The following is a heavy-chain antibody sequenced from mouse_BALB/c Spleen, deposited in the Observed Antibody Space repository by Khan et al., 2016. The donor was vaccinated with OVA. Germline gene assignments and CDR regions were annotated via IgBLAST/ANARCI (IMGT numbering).Heavy chain of an antibody. J-gene: IGHJ3*01. D-gene: IGHD1-1*02. CDR3: VRAGYGAFAD. CDR2: ISDGGTST. CDR1: GFTFSDYY. V-gene: IGHV5-4*02. Sequence: EVELVESGGGLVKPGGSLKLSCAASGFTFSDYYMYWVRQTPEKRLEWVATISDGGTSTYYPDSVKGRFTISRDNAKNSLYLQMSSLKSDDTAIFFCVRAGYGAFADWGQGTLVTVSA.